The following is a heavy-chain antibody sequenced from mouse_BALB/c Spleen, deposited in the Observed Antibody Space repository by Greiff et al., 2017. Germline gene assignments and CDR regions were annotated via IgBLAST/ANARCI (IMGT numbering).Heavy chain of an antibody. CDR2: ILPGSGST. D-gene: IGHD1-2*01. CDR3: ARRGYYGPWYFDV. Sequence: VKLMESGAELMKPGASVKISCKATGYTFSNYWIEWVKQRPGHGLEWIGEILPGSGSTNYNEKFKGKATFTADTSSNTAYMQLSSLTSEDSAVYYCARRGYYGPWYFDVWGAGTTVTVSS. V-gene: IGHV1-9*01. J-gene: IGHJ1*01. CDR1: GYTFSNYW.